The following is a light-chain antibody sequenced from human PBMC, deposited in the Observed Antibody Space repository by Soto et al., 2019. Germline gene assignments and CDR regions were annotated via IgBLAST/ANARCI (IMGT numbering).Light chain of an antibody. Sequence: IQMTQSPSTLSASVGDRVTITCRASQSISSWLAWYQQKPVKAPKLLIYDASSLESGVPSGYTGSGLGTGFTLNIRCLQTAEFGTYYSQQYNSHWYSFGQGNKL. CDR2: DAS. CDR3: QQYNSHWYS. J-gene: IGKJ2*01. V-gene: IGKV1-5*01. CDR1: QSISSW.